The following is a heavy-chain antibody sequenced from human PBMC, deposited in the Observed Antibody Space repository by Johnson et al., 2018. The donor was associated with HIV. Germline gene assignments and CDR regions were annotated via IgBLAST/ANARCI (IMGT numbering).Heavy chain of an antibody. V-gene: IGHV3-7*02. J-gene: IGHJ3*02. Sequence: VQLVESGGGLVQPGGSLRLSCVVSEFIFSSYWMSWVRQAPGKGLEWVANINQDGSEKYYVDSTKGRFTISRDNAKNSLYLQMNSLRAEDTAVYYCAKGLNWGGDAFDIWGQGTMVTVSS. CDR3: AKGLNWGGDAFDI. D-gene: IGHD7-27*01. CDR2: INQDGSEK. CDR1: EFIFSSYW.